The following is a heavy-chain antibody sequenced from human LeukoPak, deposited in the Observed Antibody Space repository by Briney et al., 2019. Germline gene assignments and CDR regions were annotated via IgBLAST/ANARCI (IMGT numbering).Heavy chain of an antibody. CDR3: ARNPFLYCGGDCPDY. J-gene: IGHJ4*02. Sequence: TSETLSLTCTVSGGSISSGGYYWSWIRQHPGKGLEWIGYIYYSGSTYYNPSLKSRVTISVDTSKNQFSLKLSSVTAADTAVYYCARNPFLYCGGDCPDYWGQGTLVTVSS. CDR1: GGSISSGGYY. CDR2: IYYSGST. V-gene: IGHV4-31*03. D-gene: IGHD2-21*02.